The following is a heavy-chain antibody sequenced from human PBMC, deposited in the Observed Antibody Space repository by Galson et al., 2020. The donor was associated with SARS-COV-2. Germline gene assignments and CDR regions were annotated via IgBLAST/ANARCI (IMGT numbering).Heavy chain of an antibody. Sequence: GESLKIPCAASGFTFSSYGMQWVRQAPGKGLELVAVIWYDGSNKYYADSVQGRFTISRDNSKNTLYLKMNSLRAEDTAVYYCARDQLDGYNFPFDYWGQGTLVTVSS. V-gene: IGHV3-33*01. CDR2: IWYDGSNK. D-gene: IGHD5-12*01. CDR3: ARDQLDGYNFPFDY. CDR1: GFTFSSYG. J-gene: IGHJ4*02.